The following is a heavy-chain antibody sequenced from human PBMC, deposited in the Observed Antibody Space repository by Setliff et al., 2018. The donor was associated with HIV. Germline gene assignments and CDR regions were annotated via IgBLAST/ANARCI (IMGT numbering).Heavy chain of an antibody. Sequence: GVTLRLACAASGLPCISYGMVWVGQAPGKGLAWVAVIWYDGSNKYYADSMKGRFTISRDNAKNSLFLQMNSLRAEDTAVYYCASIELAAMVPVDYWGQGTLVTVSS. CDR3: ASIELAAMVPVDY. CDR2: IWYDGSNK. D-gene: IGHD5-18*01. V-gene: IGHV3-33*08. CDR1: GLPCISYG. J-gene: IGHJ4*02.